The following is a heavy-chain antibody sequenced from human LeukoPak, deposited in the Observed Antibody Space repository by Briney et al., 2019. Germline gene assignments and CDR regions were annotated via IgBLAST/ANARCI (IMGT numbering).Heavy chain of an antibody. CDR3: ARSLSLILTGARENWFDP. CDR1: GYTFTGYY. Sequence: ASVKVSCKASGYTFTGYYMHWVRQAPGQGLEWMGWINPNSGGTNYAQKFQGWVTMTRDTSISTAYMELSRLRFDDTAVYYCARSLSLILTGARENWFDPWGQGTLVTVSS. CDR2: INPNSGGT. J-gene: IGHJ5*02. D-gene: IGHD3-9*01. V-gene: IGHV1-2*04.